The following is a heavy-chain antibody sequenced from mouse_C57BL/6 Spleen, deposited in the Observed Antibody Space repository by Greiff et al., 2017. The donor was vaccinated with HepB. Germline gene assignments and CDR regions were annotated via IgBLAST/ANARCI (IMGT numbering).Heavy chain of an antibody. V-gene: IGHV1-55*01. Sequence: VQLQQPGAELVKPGASVKMTCKASGYTFTSYWITWVKQRPGQGLEWIGDIYPGSGSTNYNEKFKSKATLTVDTSSSTAYMQLSSLTSEDSAVYYCARAVDYYAMDYWGQGTSVTVSS. CDR2: IYPGSGST. D-gene: IGHD1-1*02. CDR1: GYTFTSYW. J-gene: IGHJ4*01. CDR3: ARAVDYYAMDY.